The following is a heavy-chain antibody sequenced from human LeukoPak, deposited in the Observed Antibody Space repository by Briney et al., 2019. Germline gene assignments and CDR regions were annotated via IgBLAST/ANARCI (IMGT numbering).Heavy chain of an antibody. CDR2: MSGSGGST. J-gene: IGHJ1*01. Sequence: GGSLRLSCTASGFTFGDYAMSWVRQAPGKGLEWVSVMSGSGGSTYYADSVKGRFTISRDNSKNTLYLQMNSLRAEDTAVYYCAKEIYGDSTGGRFQHWGQGTLVTVSS. D-gene: IGHD4-17*01. CDR3: AKEIYGDSTGGRFQH. CDR1: GFTFGDYA. V-gene: IGHV3-23*01.